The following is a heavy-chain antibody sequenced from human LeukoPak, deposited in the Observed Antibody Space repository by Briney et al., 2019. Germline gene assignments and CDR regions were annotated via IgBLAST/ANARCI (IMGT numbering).Heavy chain of an antibody. CDR3: ARDLYYMDV. CDR1: GLTFSSYA. CDR2: VSYDGSNK. V-gene: IGHV3-30*03. J-gene: IGHJ6*03. Sequence: PGGSLRLSCAASGLTFSSYAMHWVRQAPGKGPEWVAVVSYDGSNKYYADSVKDRFTISRDNAKNTLYLQMNSLRAEDTAVYYCARDLYYMDVWGKGTTVTISS.